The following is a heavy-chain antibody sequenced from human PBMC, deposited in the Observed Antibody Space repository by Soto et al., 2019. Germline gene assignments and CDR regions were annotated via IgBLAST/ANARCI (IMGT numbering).Heavy chain of an antibody. CDR1: GFTFSDYY. D-gene: IGHD1-1*01. V-gene: IGHV3-11*06. CDR3: ARDFNDSRFRSGAFDI. J-gene: IGHJ3*02. CDR2: ISSSSSYT. Sequence: VQLVESGGDLVQSGGSLRLSCAASGFTFSDYYMSWIRQAPGKGLEWVSYISSSSSYTNYADSVKGRFTISRDNAKNSLYLQMNSLRAEDTAVYYCARDFNDSRFRSGAFDIWGQGTMVTVSS.